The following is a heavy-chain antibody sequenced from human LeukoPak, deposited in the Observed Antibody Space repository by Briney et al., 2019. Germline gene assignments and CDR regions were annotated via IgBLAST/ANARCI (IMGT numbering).Heavy chain of an antibody. V-gene: IGHV3-30*03. CDR3: ATEHDFVY. CDR1: GFTFSNYD. Sequence: GRSLRLSCAASGFTFSNYDMHWVRQAPGKGLEWVAVISYDGTNKYYADSVKGRFTISRDNSKSTLYLQMNSLRAEDTAVYSCATEHDFVYWGQGTLVTVSS. D-gene: IGHD3-3*01. J-gene: IGHJ4*02. CDR2: ISYDGTNK.